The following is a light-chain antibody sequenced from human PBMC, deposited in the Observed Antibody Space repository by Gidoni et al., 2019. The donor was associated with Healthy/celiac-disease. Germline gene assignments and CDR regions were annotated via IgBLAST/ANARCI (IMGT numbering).Light chain of an antibody. CDR1: QSVLYSSNNKNY. CDR3: QQYCSTPRT. V-gene: IGKV4-1*01. Sequence: DIVMTQSPDSLAVSLGERATINCKSSQSVLYSSNNKNYLAWYQQKPGQPPNLLIYWASTRESGVPGRFSGSGSGTDFTLTISSLQAEDVAVYYCQQYCSTPRTFGQGTKVEIK. J-gene: IGKJ1*01. CDR2: WAS.